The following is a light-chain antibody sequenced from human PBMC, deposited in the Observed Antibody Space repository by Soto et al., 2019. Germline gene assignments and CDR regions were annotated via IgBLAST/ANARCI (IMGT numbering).Light chain of an antibody. J-gene: IGKJ4*01. CDR1: QSISSY. Sequence: EIKMTQSTSSLSASVGDRVTITCRASQSISSYLNWYQQKPGKAPKLLIYAASSLQSGVPSRFSGSGSGTDFTLTISSLQPEDFATYYCQQSYSTPLTFGGGTKVDI. V-gene: IGKV1-39*01. CDR2: AAS. CDR3: QQSYSTPLT.